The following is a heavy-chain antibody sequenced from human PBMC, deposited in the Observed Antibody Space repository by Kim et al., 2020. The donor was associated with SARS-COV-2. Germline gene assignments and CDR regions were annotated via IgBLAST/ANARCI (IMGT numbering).Heavy chain of an antibody. CDR1: GGSFSGYY. CDR2: INHSGST. Sequence: SETLSLTCAVYGGSFSGYYWSWIRQPPGKGLEWIGEINHSGSTNYNPSLKSRVTISVDTSKNQFSLKLSSVTAADTAVYYCARGPAGPFDYWGQGTLVTV. V-gene: IGHV4-34*01. D-gene: IGHD2-2*01. CDR3: ARGPAGPFDY. J-gene: IGHJ4*02.